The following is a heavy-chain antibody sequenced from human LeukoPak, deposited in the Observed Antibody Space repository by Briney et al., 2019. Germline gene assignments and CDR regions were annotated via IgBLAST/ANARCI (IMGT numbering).Heavy chain of an antibody. J-gene: IGHJ4*02. CDR2: ISSGGDA. CDR1: GLTFSHYA. CDR3: AKEMAAIGVPVVDY. V-gene: IGHV3-23*01. D-gene: IGHD5-24*01. Sequence: GGSLRLSCAASGLTFSHYAMSWVRQAPGTGLEGVSGISSGGDAFYPDSVKGRFTISRDNSKNMVYLDMYDLRAADTAIYYCAKEMAAIGVPVVDYWGQGTLITVSS.